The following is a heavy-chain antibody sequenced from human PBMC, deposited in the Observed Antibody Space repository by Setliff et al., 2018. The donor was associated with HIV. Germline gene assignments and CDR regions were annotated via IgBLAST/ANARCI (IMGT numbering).Heavy chain of an antibody. V-gene: IGHV3-66*01. D-gene: IGHD2-21*02. CDR2: IYSGGDT. CDR3: ARDLGYCGGDCYPPEGY. J-gene: IGHJ4*02. Sequence: GGSLRLSCAASGFTVFSNYMSWVRQAPGKGLEWVSVIYSGGDTYYADSVKARFTISRDNFKNTLYLQMNSLRAEDTAVYYWARDLGYCGGDCYPPEGYWGQGTLVTVSS. CDR1: GFTVFSNY.